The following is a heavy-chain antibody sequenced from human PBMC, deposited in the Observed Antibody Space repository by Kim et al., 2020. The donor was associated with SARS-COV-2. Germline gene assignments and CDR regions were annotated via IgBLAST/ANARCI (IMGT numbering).Heavy chain of an antibody. Sequence: IGYADSGKGRFTISRDNAKNSLYLQMNSLRAEDTALYYCAKDSGSYYFDYWGQGTLVTVSS. D-gene: IGHD1-26*01. CDR3: AKDSGSYYFDY. V-gene: IGHV3-9*01. J-gene: IGHJ4*02. CDR2: I.